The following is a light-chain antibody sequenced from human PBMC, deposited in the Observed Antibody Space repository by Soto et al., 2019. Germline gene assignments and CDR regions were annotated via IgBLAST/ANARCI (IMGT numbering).Light chain of an antibody. Sequence: EIVLTQSPGTLSLSPGERATLSCRASQSVSSSYLAWYQQKPGQAPRLLIYGASSRATGIPDRFSGSGSGTDFTLTISRLEPEDLAVYYCQRYGSSPPTFGQGTKLEIK. V-gene: IGKV3-20*01. J-gene: IGKJ2*01. CDR3: QRYGSSPPT. CDR2: GAS. CDR1: QSVSSSY.